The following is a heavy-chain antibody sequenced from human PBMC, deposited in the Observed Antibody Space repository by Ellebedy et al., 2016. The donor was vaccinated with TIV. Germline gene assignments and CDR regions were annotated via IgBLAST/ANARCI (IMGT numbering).Heavy chain of an antibody. CDR2: ISAGGDNT. CDR3: TKGTSSGFNYDRVGSEY. CDR1: GFTVSSDY. Sequence: GGSLRLSCTASGFTVSSDYMSWVRQAPGKGLEWLSVISAGGDNTYHADSVKGRFTITRENSKNMVYLQMDRLKGEDTAVYYCTKGTSSGFNYDRVGSEYWGQGTLVTVSS. V-gene: IGHV3-23*01. J-gene: IGHJ4*02. D-gene: IGHD3-22*01.